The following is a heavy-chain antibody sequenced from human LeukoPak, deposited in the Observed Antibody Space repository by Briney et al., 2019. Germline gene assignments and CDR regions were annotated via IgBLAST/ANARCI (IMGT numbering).Heavy chain of an antibody. CDR2: IYTSGST. J-gene: IGHJ4*02. CDR1: GGSISSYY. D-gene: IGHD3-22*01. CDR3: ARDQYYYDSSGYSHFDY. V-gene: IGHV4-4*07. Sequence: SETLSLTCTVSGGSISSYYWSWIRQPAGKGLEWIGRIYTSGSTNYNPSLKSRVTMSVDTSKNQFSLNLSSVTAADMAVYYCARDQYYYDSSGYSHFDYWGQGTLVTVSS.